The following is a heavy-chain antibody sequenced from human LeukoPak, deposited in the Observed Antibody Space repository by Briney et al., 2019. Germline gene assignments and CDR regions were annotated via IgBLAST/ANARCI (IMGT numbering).Heavy chain of an antibody. J-gene: IGHJ4*02. Sequence: SETLSLTCTVSGGSISSYYWSWIRQPPGKGLEWIGYIYYSGSTNYNPSLKSRVTISVDTSKNQFSLKLSSVTAADTAVYYCARERPNSSGWPFFDYWGQGTLVTVSS. D-gene: IGHD6-25*01. CDR3: ARERPNSSGWPFFDY. CDR1: GGSISSYY. V-gene: IGHV4-59*01. CDR2: IYYSGST.